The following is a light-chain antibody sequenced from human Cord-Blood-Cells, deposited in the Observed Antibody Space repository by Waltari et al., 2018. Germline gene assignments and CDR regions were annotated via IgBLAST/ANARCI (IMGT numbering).Light chain of an antibody. Sequence: EIVFTQSPGTLSLSPGERATLSCRASQSVSSSYLAWYQQKPGQAPRLLIYGASSRATGIPDRFSGRGSGTDFTLTISRLEPEDFAVYYCQQYGSSRGYTFGQGTKLEIK. CDR1: QSVSSSY. J-gene: IGKJ2*01. V-gene: IGKV3-20*01. CDR3: QQYGSSRGYT. CDR2: GAS.